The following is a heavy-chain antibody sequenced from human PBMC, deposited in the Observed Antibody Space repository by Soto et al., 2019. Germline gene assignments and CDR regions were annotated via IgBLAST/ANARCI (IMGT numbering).Heavy chain of an antibody. CDR2: ISSSGSTR. CDR3: ARVLLRSSGFDY. J-gene: IGHJ4*02. V-gene: IGHV3-48*03. CDR1: GFTFSSYE. D-gene: IGHD6-19*01. Sequence: GGSLILSCAASGFTFSSYEMNWVRQAPGKGLEWVSYISSSGSTRYYAGSVKGRFTVSRDNAKNSLYLQMNSLRAEDTAVYYCARVLLRSSGFDYWGQGTLVTVSS.